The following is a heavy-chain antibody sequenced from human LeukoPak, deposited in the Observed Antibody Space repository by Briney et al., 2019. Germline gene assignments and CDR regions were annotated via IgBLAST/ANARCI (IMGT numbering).Heavy chain of an antibody. CDR2: IRNDRIT. CDR3: TWMATIFTVDY. Sequence: GGSLRLSCVLSGLTFSDAWMSWVRQAPGKGLEWVGRIRNDRITDYAAPVQGRFSISRDNSKNTFHLQMNSLRTEDTGMYCCTWMATIFTVDYWGQGTLVTVSS. D-gene: IGHD5-24*01. CDR1: GLTFSDAW. V-gene: IGHV3-15*01. J-gene: IGHJ4*02.